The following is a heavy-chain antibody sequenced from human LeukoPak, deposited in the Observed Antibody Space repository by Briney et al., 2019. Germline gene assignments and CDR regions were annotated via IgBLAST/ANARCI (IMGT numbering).Heavy chain of an antibody. CDR1: GFTFSSSA. J-gene: IGHJ4*02. D-gene: IGHD2-15*01. CDR3: AKQLGYCSDGSCYFPY. Sequence: GGSLRLSCEASGFTFSSSAMSWVRQAPGKGLEWVSAISNNGGYTYYADSVQGRFTISRDNSKSTLCLQMNSLRAEDTAVYYCAKQLGYCSDGSCYFPYWGQGTLVTVSS. V-gene: IGHV3-23*01. CDR2: ISNNGGYT.